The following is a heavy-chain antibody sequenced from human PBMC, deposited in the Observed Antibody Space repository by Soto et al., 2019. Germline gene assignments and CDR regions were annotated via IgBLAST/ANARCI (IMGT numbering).Heavy chain of an antibody. CDR1: GFTFSSYG. J-gene: IGHJ1*01. Sequence: GGSLRLSCAASGFTFSSYGMHWVRQAPGKGLEWVAVISYDGSNKYYADSVKGRFTISRDNSKNQFSLKLSSVTAADTAVYYCARGARWLVQYRSFQHWGQGTLVTVSS. D-gene: IGHD6-19*01. V-gene: IGHV3-30*03. CDR2: ISYDGSNK. CDR3: ARGARWLVQYRSFQH.